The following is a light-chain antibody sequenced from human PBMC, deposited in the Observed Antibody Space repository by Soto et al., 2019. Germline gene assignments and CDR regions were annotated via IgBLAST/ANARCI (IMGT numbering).Light chain of an antibody. CDR1: QSVRSY. CDR2: DAS. J-gene: IGKJ4*01. CDR3: QQRSNWLT. V-gene: IGKV3-11*01. Sequence: EIVLTQSPATLPLSPGERATLSCRASQSVRSYLAWYQQKPCQTPRLLLYDASNRATGIPARFSGSGSGTDFTLTIGSLEAEDFAVYYCQQRSNWLTFGGGTKVEIK.